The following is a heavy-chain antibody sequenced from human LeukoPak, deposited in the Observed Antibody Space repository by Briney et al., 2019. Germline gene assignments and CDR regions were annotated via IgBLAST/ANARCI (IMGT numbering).Heavy chain of an antibody. D-gene: IGHD5-12*01. CDR3: ARDRTAYSYGTLFDY. V-gene: IGHV3-23*01. CDR2: ISGSDST. CDR1: GFTFSSFA. J-gene: IGHJ4*02. Sequence: GGSLRLSCAASGFTFSSFAMSWVRQAPGKGLGCVSSISGSDSTYYADSVKCRFTISRDNSKNTLYLQMNSLRAEDTAVYYCARDRTAYSYGTLFDYWGQGTLVTVSS.